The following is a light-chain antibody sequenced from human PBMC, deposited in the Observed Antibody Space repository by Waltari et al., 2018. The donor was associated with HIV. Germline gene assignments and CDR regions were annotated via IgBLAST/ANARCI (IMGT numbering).Light chain of an antibody. V-gene: IGLV1-47*01. CDR3: AAWDDNLSALV. CDR1: SYNSGSNF. J-gene: IGLJ2*01. Sequence: QSVLTQPPSASGTPGQRITISCSGNSYNSGSNFVYWYQQVPGTAPKLLIYQNDQRPSGVPDRFSGSKSGTSASLAISGLRSEDEADYYCAAWDDNLSALVFGGGTKLTVL. CDR2: QND.